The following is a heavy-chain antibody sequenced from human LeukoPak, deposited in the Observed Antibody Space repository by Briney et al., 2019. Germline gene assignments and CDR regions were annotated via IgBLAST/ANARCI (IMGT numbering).Heavy chain of an antibody. Sequence: PGESLKISCKGSGYSFTTYWIAWVRQMPGKGLEWMGIIYPGGSDTRYSPSFQGQVTISADKSISTAYLQWSSLKASDTAMYYCARATTVVTPLCFDYWGQGTLVTVSS. CDR3: ARATTVVTPLCFDY. CDR2: IYPGGSDT. J-gene: IGHJ4*02. V-gene: IGHV5-51*01. D-gene: IGHD4-23*01. CDR1: GYSFTTYW.